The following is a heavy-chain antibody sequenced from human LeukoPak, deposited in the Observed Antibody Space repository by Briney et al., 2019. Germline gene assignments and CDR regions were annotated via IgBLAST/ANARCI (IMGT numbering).Heavy chain of an antibody. CDR1: GGSINSHSYY. CDR3: VRHISTNTGYFDS. V-gene: IGHV4-39*01. CDR2: VYYDGTS. J-gene: IGHJ4*02. Sequence: SETLSFTCTVSGGSINSHSYYWGWIRQPPGKGLEWIGSVYYDGTSYSNPSLKSRVAVFVDTSRDQFSLDLSFVTAADTALYYCVRHISTNTGYFDSCGQGTLVSVSS. D-gene: IGHD5-24*01.